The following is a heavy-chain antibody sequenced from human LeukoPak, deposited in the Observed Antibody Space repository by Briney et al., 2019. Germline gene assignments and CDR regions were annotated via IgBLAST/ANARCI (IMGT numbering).Heavy chain of an antibody. Sequence: GGSLRLSCAAPGFTFSSYGMHWVRQAPGKGLEWVAVISYDGSNKYYADSVKGRFTISRDNSKNTLYLQMNSLRAEDTAVYYCTAGGGTAMVIDYWGQGTLVTVSS. D-gene: IGHD5-18*01. CDR1: GFTFSSYG. J-gene: IGHJ4*02. CDR2: ISYDGSNK. V-gene: IGHV3-30*03. CDR3: TAGGGTAMVIDY.